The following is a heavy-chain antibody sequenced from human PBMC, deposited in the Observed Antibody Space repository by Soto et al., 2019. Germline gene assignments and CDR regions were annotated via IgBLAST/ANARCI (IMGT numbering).Heavy chain of an antibody. CDR2: ISGSGGST. CDR3: AKDPLTFGGVIAPPPYFDY. J-gene: IGHJ4*02. V-gene: IGHV3-23*01. D-gene: IGHD3-16*02. CDR1: GFTFSSYA. Sequence: GGSLRLSCAASGFTFSSYAMSWVRQAPGKGLEWVSAISGSGGSTYYADSVKGRFTISRDNSKNTLYLQMNSLRAEDTALYYCAKDPLTFGGVIAPPPYFDYWGQGTLVTVSS.